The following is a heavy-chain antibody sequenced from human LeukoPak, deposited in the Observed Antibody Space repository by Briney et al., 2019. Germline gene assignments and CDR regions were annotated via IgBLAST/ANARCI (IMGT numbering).Heavy chain of an antibody. J-gene: IGHJ4*02. V-gene: IGHV3-48*01. CDR2: IGSTSITI. Sequence: PGGSLRLSCAASGFTFSAHTMNWVRLAPGKGLEWVSYIGSTSITIYYAHSVEGRFTTSRDNAKNSLYLQMSSLRVEDTAVYYCARGPLYDITGSYGLWGQGTLVTVSS. CDR1: GFTFSAHT. CDR3: ARGPLYDITGSYGL. D-gene: IGHD2-8*01.